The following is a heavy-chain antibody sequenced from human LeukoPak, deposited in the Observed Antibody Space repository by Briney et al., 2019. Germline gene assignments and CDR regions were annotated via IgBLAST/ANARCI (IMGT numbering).Heavy chain of an antibody. CDR3: ASMRWLQSSVDY. D-gene: IGHD5-24*01. J-gene: IGHJ4*02. Sequence: GGSLRLSCAASGFTFSRYSMNWVRQAPGKGLEWVSSISISSNYIYYSDSVKGRFTISRDNAKNTLYLQMNSLRAEDTAVYYCASMRWLQSSVDYWGQGTLVTVSS. CDR1: GFTFSRYS. CDR2: ISISSNYI. V-gene: IGHV3-21*01.